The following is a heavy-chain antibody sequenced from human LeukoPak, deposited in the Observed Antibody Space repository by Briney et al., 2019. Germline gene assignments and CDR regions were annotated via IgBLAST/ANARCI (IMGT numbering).Heavy chain of an antibody. J-gene: IGHJ4*02. D-gene: IGHD6-19*01. Sequence: SETLSLTCTVSGGSISGYYWSWIRQPPGKGLEWIGYIYYSGGTNYNPSLKSRVTISVDTSKKQFSLKLSSVTAADTAVYYCARHSSGWSDFDYWGQGTLVTVSS. V-gene: IGHV4-59*08. CDR1: GGSISGYY. CDR2: IYYSGGT. CDR3: ARHSSGWSDFDY.